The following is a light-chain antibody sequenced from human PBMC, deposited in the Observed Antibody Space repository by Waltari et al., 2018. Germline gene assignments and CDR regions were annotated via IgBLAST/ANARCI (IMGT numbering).Light chain of an antibody. Sequence: QSALTQPPSASGSPGQSVTIPCTGTSNDVGHFYYVSWFQQHPGKFPKLMISEVTKRPSGVPDRFSGSKSGNTASLTVSGLQAEDEADYYCSSYADNNIVIFGGGTKLTVL. CDR3: SSYADNNIVI. J-gene: IGLJ2*01. CDR2: EVT. CDR1: SNDVGHFYY. V-gene: IGLV2-8*01.